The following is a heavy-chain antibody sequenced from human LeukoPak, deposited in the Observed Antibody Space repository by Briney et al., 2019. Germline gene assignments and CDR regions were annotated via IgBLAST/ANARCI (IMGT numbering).Heavy chain of an antibody. CDR3: ARGSGSGSYSWYSQY. J-gene: IGHJ1*01. D-gene: IGHD3-10*01. CDR2: MSTSSSST. V-gene: IGHV3-21*01. CDR1: GFTFTNFA. Sequence: PGGSLRLSCAASGFTFTNFAMKWVRQAPGKGLEWVSSMSTSSSSTFYADSVKGRFTISRDNAQNSLFLQMNSLRVEDTAVYYCARGSGSGSYSWYSQYWGQGALVIVSS.